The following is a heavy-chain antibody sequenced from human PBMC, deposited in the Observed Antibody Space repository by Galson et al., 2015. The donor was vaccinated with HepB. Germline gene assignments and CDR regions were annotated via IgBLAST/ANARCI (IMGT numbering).Heavy chain of an antibody. CDR2: IWYDGSNK. D-gene: IGHD3-22*01. J-gene: IGHJ4*02. V-gene: IGHV3-33*06. Sequence: SLRLSCAASGFTFSSYGMHWVRQAPGKGLEWVAVIWYDGSNKYYADSVKGRFTISRDNSKNTLYLQMSSLRAEDTAVYYCVKQDHAMIVGGGDYWGQGTLVTVSS. CDR3: VKQDHAMIVGGGDY. CDR1: GFTFSSYG.